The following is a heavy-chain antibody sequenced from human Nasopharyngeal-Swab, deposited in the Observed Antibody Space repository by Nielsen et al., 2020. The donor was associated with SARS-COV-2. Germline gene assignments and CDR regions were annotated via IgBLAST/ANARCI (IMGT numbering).Heavy chain of an antibody. Sequence: GGSLRLSCAASGFTFSSYPMHWVRQAPGKGLDWVAVISYDGNIKYYTDSVKGRFTISRDNSKNTLYLQMSSLRAEDTAVYYCARDTTGDGDYWGQGTLVTVSS. CDR2: ISYDGNIK. CDR3: ARDTTGDGDY. J-gene: IGHJ4*02. D-gene: IGHD1-1*01. CDR1: GFTFSSYP. V-gene: IGHV3-30-3*01.